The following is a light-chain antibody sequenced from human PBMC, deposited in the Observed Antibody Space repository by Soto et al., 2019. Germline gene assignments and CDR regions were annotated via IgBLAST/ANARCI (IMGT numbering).Light chain of an antibody. Sequence: DVVMTQSPLSLPVTLGQPASISCRSSQSLLYSDGNTYLSWFQQRPGQSPRRLLYKVSDRDSGVADRFSGSGSGTDFTLQISRVEAEDVGVYYCRQGTHWPPYTFGQGTKLEIK. CDR3: RQGTHWPPYT. CDR2: KVS. CDR1: QSLLYSDGNTY. J-gene: IGKJ2*01. V-gene: IGKV2-30*01.